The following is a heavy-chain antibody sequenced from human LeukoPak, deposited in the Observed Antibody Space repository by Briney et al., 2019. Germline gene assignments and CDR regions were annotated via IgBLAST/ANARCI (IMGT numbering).Heavy chain of an antibody. V-gene: IGHV3-74*01. CDR3: GSVFDY. Sequence: PGGSLRLSCAVSGISLTNYWMHWVRQAPGKGLVWVSRINSEGTGTSYADSVKGRFTISRDTAKNTVFLQMNSLRAEDTAVYYRGSVFDYWGQGALVTVSP. CDR1: GISLTNYW. J-gene: IGHJ4*02. CDR2: INSEGTGT.